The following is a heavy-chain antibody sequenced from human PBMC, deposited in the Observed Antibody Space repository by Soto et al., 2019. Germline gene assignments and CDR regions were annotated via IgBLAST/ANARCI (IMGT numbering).Heavy chain of an antibody. V-gene: IGHV1-69*06. CDR2: IIPIFGTA. Sequence: QVQLVQSGAEVKKPGSSVKVSCKASGGTFSSYAISWVRQAPGQGLEWMGGIIPIFGTANYAQKFQGRVTITADKSTSTAYMGLSRLRSEDTAVYYCARVGFATIWGYYYYGMDVWGQGTTVTVSS. CDR3: ARVGFATIWGYYYYGMDV. CDR1: GGTFSSYA. D-gene: IGHD5-12*01. J-gene: IGHJ6*02.